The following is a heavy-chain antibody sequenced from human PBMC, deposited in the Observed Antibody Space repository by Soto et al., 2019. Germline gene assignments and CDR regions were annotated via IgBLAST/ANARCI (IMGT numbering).Heavy chain of an antibody. V-gene: IGHV4-34*01. Sequence: QVQLQQWGAGLLKPSESLSLTCAVYGGSVSGYYWSWIRQPPGKGLEWIGEINHSGSTNYNPSLKSRVTISGDTSMNQYSLKLSSVTAADTAVYYCVNGSERRGDYWGQGTLVTVSS. CDR1: GGSVSGYY. CDR2: INHSGST. J-gene: IGHJ4*02. CDR3: VNGSERRGDY. D-gene: IGHD3-10*01.